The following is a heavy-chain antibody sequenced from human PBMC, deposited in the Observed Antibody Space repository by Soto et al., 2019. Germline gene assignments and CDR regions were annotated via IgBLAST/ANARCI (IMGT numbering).Heavy chain of an antibody. J-gene: IGHJ4*02. Sequence: GGSLRLSCAASGFTFSSYSMNWVRQAPGKGLEWVSYISSSSSTIYYADSVKGRFTISRDNAKNSLYLQMNSLRDEDTAVYYCARTTSSITLLVPLDYWGQGTLVTVSS. CDR3: ARTTSSITLLVPLDY. CDR2: ISSSSSTI. CDR1: GFTFSSYS. V-gene: IGHV3-48*02. D-gene: IGHD2-2*01.